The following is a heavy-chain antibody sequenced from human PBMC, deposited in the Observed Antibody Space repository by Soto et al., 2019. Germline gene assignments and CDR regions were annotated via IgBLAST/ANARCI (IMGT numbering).Heavy chain of an antibody. Sequence: PSETLSLTCAVYGGSFSGYYWSWIRQPPGKGLEWIGEINHSGSTNYNPSLKSRVTISVDTSKNQFSLKLSSVTAADTAVYYCARASVTREFDYCGQGTLVTVSS. CDR1: GGSFSGYY. J-gene: IGHJ4*02. CDR3: ARASVTREFDY. CDR2: INHSGST. V-gene: IGHV4-34*01. D-gene: IGHD4-17*01.